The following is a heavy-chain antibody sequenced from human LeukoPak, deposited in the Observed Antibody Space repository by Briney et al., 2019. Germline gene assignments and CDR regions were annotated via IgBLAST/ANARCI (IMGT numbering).Heavy chain of an antibody. J-gene: IGHJ3*02. CDR1: GGSITSSSYY. V-gene: IGHV4-39*01. CDR3: ARRYSSPPRRAFDI. Sequence: SETLSLTCTVSGGSITSSSYYWGWIRQPPGKGLEWIGSIHYSGSTYYNPSLKSRVTISVDTSKNQFSLKLSSVAAADTAVYYCARRYSSPPRRAFDIWGQGTMVTVSS. D-gene: IGHD6-13*01. CDR2: IHYSGST.